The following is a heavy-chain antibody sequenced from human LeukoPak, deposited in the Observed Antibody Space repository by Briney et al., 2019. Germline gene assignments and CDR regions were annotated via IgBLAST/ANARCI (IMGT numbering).Heavy chain of an antibody. Sequence: GGSLRLSCAASASTFRSYAMIWVRQAPGKGLEWVANIKQDGSEKYYVDSVKGRFTISRDNAKNSLYLQMNSLRAEDTDVYYCARDQDGCSSTSCFSNWFDPWGQGTLVTVSS. V-gene: IGHV3-7*01. CDR3: ARDQDGCSSTSCFSNWFDP. CDR2: IKQDGSEK. J-gene: IGHJ5*02. D-gene: IGHD2-2*01. CDR1: ASTFRSYA.